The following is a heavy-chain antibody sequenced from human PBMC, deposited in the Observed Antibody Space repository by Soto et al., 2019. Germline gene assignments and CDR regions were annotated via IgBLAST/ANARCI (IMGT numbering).Heavy chain of an antibody. CDR1: GFTFSSYS. D-gene: IGHD3-3*01. J-gene: IGHJ6*02. CDR2: ISSSSGTI. CDR3: ARDPANYDFWSGYYTLHGMDV. Sequence: EVQLVESGGGLVQPGGSLRLSCAASGFTFSSYSMNWVRQAPGKGLEWVSYISSSSGTIYYADSVKGRFTISRDNAKNSLHLQMNSLRDEDTAVYYCARDPANYDFWSGYYTLHGMDVWGQGTTVTVSS. V-gene: IGHV3-48*02.